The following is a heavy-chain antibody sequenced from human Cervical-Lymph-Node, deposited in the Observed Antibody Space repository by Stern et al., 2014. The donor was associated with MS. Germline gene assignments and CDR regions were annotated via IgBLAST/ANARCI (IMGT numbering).Heavy chain of an antibody. V-gene: IGHV3-23*04. Sequence: EDQLVESGGGLVKPGGSLRLSCAGSGFTFSNFAMTWIRQAPGKSLEWVSGSGSDGGPHNADSVRGRFTVSRDNSKNTLYLQMDRLRAEDTAVYYCGKDLHYWSADSWGQGTLVTVSS. CDR3: GKDLHYWSADS. CDR2: SGSDGGP. CDR1: GFTFSNFA. J-gene: IGHJ1*01. D-gene: IGHD1-1*01.